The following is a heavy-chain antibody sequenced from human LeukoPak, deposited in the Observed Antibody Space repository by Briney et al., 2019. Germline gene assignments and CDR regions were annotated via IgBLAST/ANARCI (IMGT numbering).Heavy chain of an antibody. CDR3: AKSGPKVGATFRYYYMDV. CDR1: GFTFSSYG. CDR2: IRYDGSNK. D-gene: IGHD1-26*01. V-gene: IGHV3-30*02. Sequence: PGGSLRLSCAASGFTFSSYGMHWVRQAPGKGLEWVAFIRYDGSNKYYADSVKSRFTISRDNSKNTLYLQMNSLRAEDTAVYYCAKSGPKVGATFRYYYMDVWGKGTTVTVSS. J-gene: IGHJ6*03.